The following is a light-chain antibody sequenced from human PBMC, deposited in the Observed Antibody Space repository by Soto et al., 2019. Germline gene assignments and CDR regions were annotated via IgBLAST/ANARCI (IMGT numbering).Light chain of an antibody. J-gene: IGLJ3*02. Sequence: QSALTQPASVSGSPGQSINISCTGTSSAVGAYNYVSWYQQHPGQAPKLLIYDVSNRPSGVSDRFSGSKSDNTASLTISGLQADDEADYYCSSYTNSDTVLFGGGTKLTVL. V-gene: IGLV2-14*03. CDR3: SSYTNSDTVL. CDR2: DVS. CDR1: SSAVGAYNY.